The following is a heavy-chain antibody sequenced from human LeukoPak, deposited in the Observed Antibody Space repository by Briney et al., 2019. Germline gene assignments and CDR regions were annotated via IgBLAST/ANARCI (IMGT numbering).Heavy chain of an antibody. CDR3: ARGAMVRGVIMDLHWYFDL. V-gene: IGHV3-11*01. CDR1: GFTFSDYY. Sequence: GGSLRLSCAASGFTFSDYYMSWIRQAPGKGLEWVSYISSSGSTIYYADSVKGRFTISRDNAKNSLYLQMNSLRAEDTAVYYCARGAMVRGVIMDLHWYFDLWGRGTLVTVSS. J-gene: IGHJ2*01. D-gene: IGHD3-10*01. CDR2: ISSSGSTI.